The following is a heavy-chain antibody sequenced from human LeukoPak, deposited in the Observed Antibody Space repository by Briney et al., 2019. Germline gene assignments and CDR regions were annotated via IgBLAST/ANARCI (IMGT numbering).Heavy chain of an antibody. D-gene: IGHD4-23*01. V-gene: IGHV4-4*07. CDR3: AGSGKRNSGFDY. CDR1: GGSISSYY. Sequence: SETLSLTCTVSGGSISSYYWSWIRQPAGKGLEWIGRIYTSGSTNYNPSLKSRVTMSVDTSKNQFSLRLTSVTAADTAMYYCAGSGKRNSGFDYWGQGTLVTVSS. J-gene: IGHJ4*02. CDR2: IYTSGST.